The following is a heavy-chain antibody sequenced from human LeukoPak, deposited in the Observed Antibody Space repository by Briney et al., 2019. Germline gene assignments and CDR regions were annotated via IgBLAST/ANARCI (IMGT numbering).Heavy chain of an antibody. CDR2: ISGSGAST. D-gene: IGHD3-3*02. Sequence: GGSLRLSCAASGFTFSSYAMSWVRQAPGKGLERVSAISGSGASTNYADSVKGRFTISRDNSKNTLYLQMNSLRGEDTAVYHCAKVSRFYYYYGMDVWGQGTTVTVSS. CDR3: AKVSRFYYYYGMDV. J-gene: IGHJ6*02. V-gene: IGHV3-23*01. CDR1: GFTFSSYA.